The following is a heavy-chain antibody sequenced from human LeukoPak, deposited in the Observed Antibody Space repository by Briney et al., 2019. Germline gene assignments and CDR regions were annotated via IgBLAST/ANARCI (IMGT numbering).Heavy chain of an antibody. J-gene: IGHJ5*02. V-gene: IGHV4-38-2*01. CDR3: ARQLGYCSSTSCLLYWFDP. CDR2: IYHSGST. CDR1: GYSISSGYY. Sequence: SETLSLTCAVSGYSISSGYYWGWIRPPPGKGLEWIGSIYHSGSTYYNPSLKSRVTISVDTSKNQFSLKLSSVTAADTAVYYCARQLGYCSSTSCLLYWFDPWGQGTLVTVSS. D-gene: IGHD2-2*01.